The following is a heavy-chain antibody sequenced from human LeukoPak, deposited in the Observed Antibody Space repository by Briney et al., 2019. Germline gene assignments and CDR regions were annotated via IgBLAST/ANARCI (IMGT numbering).Heavy chain of an antibody. CDR1: GYSFPTSW. CDR2: IYPRDSDT. V-gene: IGHV5-51*01. D-gene: IGHD3-10*01. J-gene: IGHJ4*02. CDR3: VRSGSPPTYFDY. Sequence: GESLKISCKGSGYSFPTSWIGWVRQMPGKGLEWMGTIYPRDSDTTYSPSFQGHVTISADKSIDTAYLQLNSLKASDTAMYYCVRSGSPPTYFDYWGQGTLVTVSS.